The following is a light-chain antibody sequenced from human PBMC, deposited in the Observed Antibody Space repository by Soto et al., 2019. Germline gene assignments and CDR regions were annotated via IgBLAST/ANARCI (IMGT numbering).Light chain of an antibody. CDR2: ATS. CDR3: QNYNRAPWT. CDR1: EGISNY. Sequence: DIQMTQSPSSLSASVGDRVTIICRASEGISNYLAWYQQKPGKVPKLLIYATSTLQSGVPSRFSGSGSGTDFTLTISSLQPEDVANYYCQNYNRAPWTFGQGTKVEIK. V-gene: IGKV1-27*01. J-gene: IGKJ1*01.